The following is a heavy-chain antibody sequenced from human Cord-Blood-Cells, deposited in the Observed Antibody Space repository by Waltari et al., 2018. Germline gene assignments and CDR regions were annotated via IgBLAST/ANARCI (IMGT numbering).Heavy chain of an antibody. V-gene: IGHV3-73*02. CDR1: GCTFSGPA. J-gene: IGHJ4*02. CDR2: IRSKANSYAT. Sequence: EVQLVESGGGLVQPGGSLKRSGAASGCTFSGPAMTWVRQASGQGLEWVGRIRSKANSYATAYAASVKGRFTISRDDSKNTAYLQMNSLKTEDTAVYYCTRRYNWNYDYWGQGTLVTVSS. D-gene: IGHD1-1*01. CDR3: TRRYNWNYDY.